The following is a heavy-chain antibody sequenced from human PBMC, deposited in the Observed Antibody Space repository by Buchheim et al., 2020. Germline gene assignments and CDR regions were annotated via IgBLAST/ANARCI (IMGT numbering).Heavy chain of an antibody. CDR3: ARGDIFVAGPFDY. V-gene: IGHV3-7*01. J-gene: IGHJ4*02. Sequence: EVQLVESGGGLVQPGGSLRLSCAASGFTFSTYWMTWVRQASGKGLDWVANIDQDGRKTYYVDSLKGRFTISRDNARNSLYLQMNSLSAEDTAVYYCARGDIFVAGPFDYWGQGT. CDR1: GFTFSTYW. D-gene: IGHD6-19*01. CDR2: IDQDGRKT.